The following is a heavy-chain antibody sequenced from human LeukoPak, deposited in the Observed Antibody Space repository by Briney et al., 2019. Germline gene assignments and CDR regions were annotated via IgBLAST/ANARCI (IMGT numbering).Heavy chain of an antibody. V-gene: IGHV5-51*01. CDR3: ASRRSAAGSPTDYYGMDV. J-gene: IGHJ6*02. CDR1: GYRFTSYW. Sequence: HGESLQISCKGSGYRFTSYWIGWVRQMPGKGREWMGIIYPGDSDTRYSPSFQGQVTISADKSISTAYLQWSSLKASDTAMYYCASRRSAAGSPTDYYGMDVWGQGTTVTVSS. D-gene: IGHD6-13*01. CDR2: IYPGDSDT.